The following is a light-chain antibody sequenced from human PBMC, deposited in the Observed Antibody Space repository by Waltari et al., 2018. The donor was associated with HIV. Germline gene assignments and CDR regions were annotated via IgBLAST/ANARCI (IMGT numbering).Light chain of an antibody. V-gene: IGLV2-14*01. CDR2: EVS. CDR1: SSDVGGYNS. Sequence: QSALTHPASVSGSPGQSITISCTGASSDVGGYNSVSWYPQHPGKAPKLMIYEVSNRPSGVSNRFSGSKSGNTASLTISGLRAEDEADYYCSSYTGSSSVVFGGGTKLTVL. J-gene: IGLJ3*02. CDR3: SSYTGSSSVV.